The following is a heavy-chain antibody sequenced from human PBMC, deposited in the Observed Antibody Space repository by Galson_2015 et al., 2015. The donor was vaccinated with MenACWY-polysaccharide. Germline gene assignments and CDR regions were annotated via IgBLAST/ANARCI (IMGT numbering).Heavy chain of an antibody. D-gene: IGHD3-22*01. CDR3: ATHYDSSGTNY. V-gene: IGHV3-23*01. CDR2: VTGGGGGT. CDR1: GFTFSSYG. J-gene: IGHJ4*02. Sequence: PLRLSCAASGFTFSSYGMSWVRQALGKELEWVSTVTGGGGGTYYADSVKGRFTISRDNSKSTLYLQMNSLRAEDTAVYYCATHYDSSGTNYWGQGALVTVSS.